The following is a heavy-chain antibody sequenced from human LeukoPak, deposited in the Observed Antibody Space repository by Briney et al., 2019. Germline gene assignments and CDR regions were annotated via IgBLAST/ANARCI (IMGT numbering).Heavy chain of an antibody. Sequence: ASVKVSCKASGYTFTGYYMHWVRQAPGQGLEWMGWISGYNGNTNYAQKLQGRVTMTTDTSTSTAYMELRSLRSDDTAVYYCARQVTITIFGVVTNWFDPWGQGTLVTVSS. CDR2: ISGYNGNT. CDR3: ARQVTITIFGVVTNWFDP. J-gene: IGHJ5*02. V-gene: IGHV1-18*04. CDR1: GYTFTGYY. D-gene: IGHD3-3*01.